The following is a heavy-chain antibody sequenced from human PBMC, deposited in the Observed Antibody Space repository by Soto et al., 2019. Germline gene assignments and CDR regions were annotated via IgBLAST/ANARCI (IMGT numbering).Heavy chain of an antibody. D-gene: IGHD3-22*01. CDR1: GGSIRDYY. V-gene: IGHV4-59*08. J-gene: IGHJ4*02. Sequence: SETLSLTCTVSGGSIRDYYWGWIRQSPGKGLEWIGYIYYTGTTKYNPSLKSRVTISVDSSKNQFSLKLDSVTATDTAVYYCARLGGYYQAFDSWGQGTLVTVSS. CDR3: ARLGGYYQAFDS. CDR2: IYYTGTT.